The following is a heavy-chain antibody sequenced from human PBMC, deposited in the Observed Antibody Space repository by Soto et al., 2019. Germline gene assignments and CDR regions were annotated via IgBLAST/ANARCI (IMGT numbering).Heavy chain of an antibody. Sequence: SETLSLTCTVSGGSISSGGYYWSWIRQHPGKGLEWIGYIYYSGSTYYNPSLKSRVTISVDTSKNQFSLKLSSVTAADTAVYYCARHTDYGDYWQASSGFDPWGQGTLVTVSS. D-gene: IGHD4-17*01. CDR2: IYYSGST. CDR3: ARHTDYGDYWQASSGFDP. J-gene: IGHJ5*02. V-gene: IGHV4-31*03. CDR1: GGSISSGGYY.